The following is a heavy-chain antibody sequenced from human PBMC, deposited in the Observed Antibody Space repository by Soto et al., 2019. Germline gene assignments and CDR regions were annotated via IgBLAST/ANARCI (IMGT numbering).Heavy chain of an antibody. CDR2: IYHSGST. CDR1: GGSISSGGYF. Sequence: PSETLSLTCAVSGGSISSGGYFWSWIRQPPGKGLEWIGYIYHSGSTYYNPSLKSRVTISVDRSKNQFSLKLSSVTAADTAVYYCARAGGLGAVAVDYWGQGTLVTVS. CDR3: ARAGGLGAVAVDY. J-gene: IGHJ4*02. D-gene: IGHD6-19*01. V-gene: IGHV4-30-2*01.